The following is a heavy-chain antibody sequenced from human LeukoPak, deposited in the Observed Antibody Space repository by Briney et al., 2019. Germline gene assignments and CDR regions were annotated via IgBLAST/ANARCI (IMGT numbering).Heavy chain of an antibody. Sequence: GASVKVSCKASGYTSTNYVVHWVRQAPGQRLEWMGWINAGNGNTKYSQKFQGRVTITRDTSANTAYMELSSLRSEDTAVYYCARHERDFDYWGQGTLVTVSS. J-gene: IGHJ4*02. CDR1: GYTSTNYV. V-gene: IGHV1-3*01. D-gene: IGHD1-1*01. CDR3: ARHERDFDY. CDR2: INAGNGNT.